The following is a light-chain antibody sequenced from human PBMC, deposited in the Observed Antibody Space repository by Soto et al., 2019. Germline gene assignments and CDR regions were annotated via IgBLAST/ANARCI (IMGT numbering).Light chain of an antibody. Sequence: EIVLTQSPATLSLSPGERATLSCRASQSVSSYSAWYQQKPGQAPRLLMYDASNRATGIPARFSGSGSGTDFTLTISSLEPEDFAVYYCQQRSNWPPEFGPGTKVDIK. CDR1: QSVSSY. CDR3: QQRSNWPPE. V-gene: IGKV3-11*01. J-gene: IGKJ3*01. CDR2: DAS.